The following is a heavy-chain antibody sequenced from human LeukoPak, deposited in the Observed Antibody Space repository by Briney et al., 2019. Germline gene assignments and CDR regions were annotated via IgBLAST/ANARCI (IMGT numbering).Heavy chain of an antibody. D-gene: IGHD6-13*01. J-gene: IGHJ3*02. V-gene: IGHV1-2*02. CDR2: INPNSGGT. Sequence: ASVKVSCKASGYTFTGYYMHWVRQAPGQGLEWMGWINPNSGGTNYAQKFQGRVTMTRDTSISTAYMELSRLRSDDTAVSYCAVRYYSSSWYAPPGTPTVRWSLYAFDIWGQGTMVTVSS. CDR3: AVRYYSSSWYAPPGTPTVRWSLYAFDI. CDR1: GYTFTGYY.